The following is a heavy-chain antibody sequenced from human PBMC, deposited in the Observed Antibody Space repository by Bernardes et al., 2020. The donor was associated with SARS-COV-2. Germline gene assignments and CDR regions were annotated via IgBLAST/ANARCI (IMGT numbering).Heavy chain of an antibody. CDR2: ITHSGST. J-gene: IGHJ3*02. CDR1: GGAFRGYY. D-gene: IGHD3-16*01. Sequence: SETLSLTCAVYGGAFRGYYWSWIRQSPGQGLEWIGEITHSGSTTYNPSLKSRVTISVDTVKKRFSLRLTSVTAADTAVYYCARGFWESSSAHAFDIWGQGPMVTVS. CDR3: ARGFWESSSAHAFDI. V-gene: IGHV4-34*01.